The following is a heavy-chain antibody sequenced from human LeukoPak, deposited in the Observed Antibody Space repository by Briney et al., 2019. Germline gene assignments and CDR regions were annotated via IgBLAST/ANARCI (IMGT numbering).Heavy chain of an antibody. CDR2: ITSSSSYI. CDR1: GFTFNTYN. Sequence: PGESLRLSCVASGFTFNTYNMNWVRQAPGKGLEWVSSITSSSSYIYYADSVKGRFTISRDNAKSSLYLQMNSLRAEDTAVYYCARVGWFGSKGSLHDAFDIWGQGTMVTVSS. J-gene: IGHJ3*02. D-gene: IGHD3-10*01. V-gene: IGHV3-21*01. CDR3: ARVGWFGSKGSLHDAFDI.